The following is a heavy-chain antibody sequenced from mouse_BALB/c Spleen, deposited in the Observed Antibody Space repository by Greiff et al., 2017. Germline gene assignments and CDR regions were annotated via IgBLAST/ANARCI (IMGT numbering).Heavy chain of an antibody. CDR2: ISYSGST. D-gene: IGHD1-1*01. CDR3: ARYYYGSSFFWYFDV. J-gene: IGHJ1*01. CDR1: GDSITSGY. V-gene: IGHV3-8*02. Sequence: EVHLVESGPSLVKPSQTLSLTCSVTGDSITSGYWNWIRKFPGNKLEYMGYISYSGSTYYNPSLKSRISITRDTSKNQYYLQLNSVTTEDTATYYCARYYYGSSFFWYFDVWGAGTTVTVSS.